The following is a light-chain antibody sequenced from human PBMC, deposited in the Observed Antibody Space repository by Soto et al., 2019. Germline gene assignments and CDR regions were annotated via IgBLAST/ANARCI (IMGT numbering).Light chain of an antibody. CDR3: QQRSNWPST. Sequence: EIVLTQSPATLSLSPGERATLSCRASQSVSSYLAWYQQKPGQAPRLLIYDASNRATGIPARFSGSGSGTDFTLTISSLGPEDFGVYYCQQRSNWPSTFGGGTKVEIK. J-gene: IGKJ4*02. CDR1: QSVSSY. V-gene: IGKV3-11*01. CDR2: DAS.